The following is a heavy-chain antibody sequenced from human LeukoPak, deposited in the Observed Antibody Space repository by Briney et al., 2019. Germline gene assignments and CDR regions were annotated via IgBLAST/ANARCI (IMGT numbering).Heavy chain of an antibody. CDR3: ARDETGWSRDY. CDR1: GFTFSSYG. CDR2: ISGSGSHT. J-gene: IGHJ4*02. D-gene: IGHD2-15*01. V-gene: IGHV3-21*01. Sequence: GGSLRLSCAASGFTFSSYGMHWVRQAPGKGLEWVSSISGSGSHTYFAESLKGRFTISRDNAKNSLFLEMNSLRAEDTAVYHCARDETGWSRDYWGQGTLVTVSS.